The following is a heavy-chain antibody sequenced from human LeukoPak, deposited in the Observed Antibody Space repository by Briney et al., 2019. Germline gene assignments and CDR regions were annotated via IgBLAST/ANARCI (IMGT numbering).Heavy chain of an antibody. CDR2: IYYSGST. V-gene: IGHV4-39*07. D-gene: IGHD5-12*01. CDR1: GGSISSSSYY. CDR3: ARTVDIVATMGSGGLYYFDY. J-gene: IGHJ4*02. Sequence: SETLFLTCTVSGGSISSSSYYWGWIRQPPGKGLEWIGSIYYSGSTYYNPSLKSRVTISVDTSKNRFSLKLSSVTAADTAVYYCARTVDIVATMGSGGLYYFDYWGQGTLVTVSS.